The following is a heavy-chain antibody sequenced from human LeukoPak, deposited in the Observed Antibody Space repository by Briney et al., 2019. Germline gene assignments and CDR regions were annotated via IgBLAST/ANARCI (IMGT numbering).Heavy chain of an antibody. CDR3: AKPRTTGLGWAQFDY. CDR2: FDGNGPNT. Sequence: GGSLRLSCAASGFTFSSFAMTWVRQAPGKGLEWVSGFDGNGPNTYYADSVKGRWTISRGNSRNTLYLEMNSLRPEDTAIYYCAKPRTTGLGWAQFDYWGQGSLVTVSS. D-gene: IGHD2-8*02. V-gene: IGHV3-23*01. CDR1: GFTFSSFA. J-gene: IGHJ4*02.